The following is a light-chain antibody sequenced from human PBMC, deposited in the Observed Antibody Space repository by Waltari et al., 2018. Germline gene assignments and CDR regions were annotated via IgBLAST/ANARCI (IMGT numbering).Light chain of an antibody. CDR3: QQYNSYSWT. J-gene: IGKJ1*01. Sequence: DIQMTQSPSTLSASVGDRVTITCRASQSSSSWLAWYQQEPGKPPKLLIYKASSLESGVPSRFSGSGSGTEFTLTISSLQPDDFATYYCQQYNSYSWTFGQGTKVEIK. V-gene: IGKV1-5*03. CDR1: QSSSSW. CDR2: KAS.